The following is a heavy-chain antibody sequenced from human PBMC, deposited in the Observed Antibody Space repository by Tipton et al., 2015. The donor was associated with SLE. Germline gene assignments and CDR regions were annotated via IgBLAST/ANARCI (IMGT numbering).Heavy chain of an antibody. V-gene: IGHV4-4*09. CDR2: IYVSGST. CDR1: GASISSYY. Sequence: TLSLTCTVSGASISSYYWSWIRQSPGKGLEWIGNIYVSGSTHYSPSLKSRVTISLDMSNNQFYLELSSVTAADTAVYYCARFGVVIIQDYYYYGMDVWGQGTTVTVSS. D-gene: IGHD3-3*01. J-gene: IGHJ6*02. CDR3: ARFGVVIIQDYYYYGMDV.